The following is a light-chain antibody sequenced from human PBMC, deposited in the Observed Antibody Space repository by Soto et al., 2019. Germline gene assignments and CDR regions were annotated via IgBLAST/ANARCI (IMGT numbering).Light chain of an antibody. V-gene: IGLV2-14*01. CDR2: EVS. J-gene: IGLJ1*01. CDR3: SSYTTSSTRV. Sequence: QSALTQPASVSGSPGQSIAISCTGSSSDVGFYNYVSWYQQHPGEVPKLIIFEVSTRPSGVSNRFSGSKSGNTASLTISGLQAEDEAAYYCSSYTTSSTRVFGTGTKLTVL. CDR1: SSDVGFYNY.